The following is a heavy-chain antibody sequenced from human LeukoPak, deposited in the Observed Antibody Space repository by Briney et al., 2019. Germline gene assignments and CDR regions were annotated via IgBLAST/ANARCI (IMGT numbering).Heavy chain of an antibody. V-gene: IGHV3-7*01. Sequence: PGGSLRLSCAASGFTFSSYWMGWVRQAPGKGLEWVANIKQDGSEKVYVDSVKGRFTISRDNAMNSLYLEVNSLRAEDAAVYYCTRAYSDHSNYFDHWGQGTLVTVSS. J-gene: IGHJ4*02. CDR2: IKQDGSEK. D-gene: IGHD4-11*01. CDR3: TRAYSDHSNYFDH. CDR1: GFTFSSYW.